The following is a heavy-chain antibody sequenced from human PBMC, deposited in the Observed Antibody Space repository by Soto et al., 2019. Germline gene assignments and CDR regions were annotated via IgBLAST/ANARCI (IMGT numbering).Heavy chain of an antibody. V-gene: IGHV3-7*01. Sequence: GGSLRLSCAASGFTFSAYWMNWVRQAPGKGLEWVANINQDGSETSYVDSVKGRFTISRDNAKSSLYLQMNSLRTEDTAVYYCARGERDSSGYYYRHYWGQGTLVTAPQ. J-gene: IGHJ4*02. CDR1: GFTFSAYW. D-gene: IGHD3-22*01. CDR2: INQDGSET. CDR3: ARGERDSSGYYYRHY.